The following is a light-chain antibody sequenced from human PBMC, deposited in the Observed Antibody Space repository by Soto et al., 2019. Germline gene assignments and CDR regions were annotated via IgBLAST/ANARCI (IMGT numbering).Light chain of an antibody. CDR1: QGIGDD. V-gene: IGKV1-17*01. CDR2: AAS. CDR3: LEHNTYPFT. J-gene: IGKJ4*01. Sequence: DFQMTQSPSSLSASVGDRVTITCRASQGIGDDLGWYQQRPGEAPKRLIYAASILPSGVPSRFSGSGSGTEFTLTISGLQPEDFATYFCLEHNTYPFTFGGGTKVVIK.